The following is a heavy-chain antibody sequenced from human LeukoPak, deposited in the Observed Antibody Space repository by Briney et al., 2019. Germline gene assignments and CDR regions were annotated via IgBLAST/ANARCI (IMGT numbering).Heavy chain of an antibody. V-gene: IGHV3-23*01. D-gene: IGHD3-16*01. CDR1: GFTFSSYA. J-gene: IGHJ4*02. Sequence: QTGGSLRLSCAASGFTFSSYAMSWVRQAPGKGLEWVSTISGSGASTFYADSVKGRFIISRDNSKNTLYLQISNLRAEDTDVYYCAKVWAPTLLTGYFDYWGPGTLATVSS. CDR3: AKVWAPTLLTGYFDY. CDR2: ISGSGAST.